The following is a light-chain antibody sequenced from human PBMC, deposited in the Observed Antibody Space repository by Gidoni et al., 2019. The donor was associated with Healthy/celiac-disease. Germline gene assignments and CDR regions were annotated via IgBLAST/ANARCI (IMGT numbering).Light chain of an antibody. Sequence: QSALTQPASVSGSPGQSITISCTGTSSDVGGYNYVSWYQQHPGKAPKLKIYEVSNRPSGVPDRFSGSKSGNTASLTISGLQTEDEADYYCSSYTSSSTVVFGGGTKLT. CDR1: SSDVGGYNY. V-gene: IGLV2-14*01. CDR3: SSYTSSSTVV. J-gene: IGLJ2*01. CDR2: EVS.